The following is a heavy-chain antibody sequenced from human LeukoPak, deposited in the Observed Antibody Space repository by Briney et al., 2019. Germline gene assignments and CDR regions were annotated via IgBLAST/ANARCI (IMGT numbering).Heavy chain of an antibody. CDR3: ARGWECTSGYFDY. CDR2: VSYDGSNK. Sequence: PGGSLRLSRAASGFTLSSYAMHWIRQAPGKGLEWVSVVSYDGSNKYFADSVKGRFTISRDNSKNTLYLQMNSLRAEDTAVYYCARGWECTSGYFDYWGQGTLVTVSS. V-gene: IGHV3-30-3*01. CDR1: GFTLSSYA. D-gene: IGHD2-8*01. J-gene: IGHJ4*02.